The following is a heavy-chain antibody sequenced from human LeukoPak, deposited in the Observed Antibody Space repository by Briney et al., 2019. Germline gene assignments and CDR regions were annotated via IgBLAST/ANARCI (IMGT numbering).Heavy chain of an antibody. J-gene: IGHJ6*03. Sequence: ASVKVSCKASGGTFSSYAISWVRQAPGQGLEWMGGIIPIFGTANYAQKFQGRVTITADESTSTAYMELSSLRSEDTAVYYCARGGFLTYYYYYYMDVWGKGTTVTISS. D-gene: IGHD1-14*01. CDR1: GGTFSSYA. CDR2: IIPIFGTA. V-gene: IGHV1-69*13. CDR3: ARGGFLTYYYYYYMDV.